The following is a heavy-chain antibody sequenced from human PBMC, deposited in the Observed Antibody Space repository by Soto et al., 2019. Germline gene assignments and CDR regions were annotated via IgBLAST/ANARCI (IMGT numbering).Heavy chain of an antibody. CDR1: GFTFSSYG. V-gene: IGHV3-30*18. CDR2: ISYDGSNK. D-gene: IGHD5-12*01. Sequence: SLRLSCAASGFTFSSYGMHWVRQAPGKGLEWVAVISYDGSNKYYADSVKGRFTISRDNSKNTLYLQMNSLRAEDTAVYYCAKDYRDGYNFEGSHFDYWGQGTLVTVSS. CDR3: AKDYRDGYNFEGSHFDY. J-gene: IGHJ4*02.